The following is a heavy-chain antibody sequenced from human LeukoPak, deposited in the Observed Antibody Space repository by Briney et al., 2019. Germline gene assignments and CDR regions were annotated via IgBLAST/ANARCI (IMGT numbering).Heavy chain of an antibody. CDR3: AKHPYNDFWSGYYKGFDY. CDR1: GFTFSSYA. J-gene: IGHJ4*02. Sequence: GGSLRLSCAASGFTFSSYAMSWVRQAPGKGLEWVSSFSGAGDYTHSADSVKGRFIISRDNSKNMLYLQMNSLRVEDTAVYYCAKHPYNDFWSGYYKGFDYWGQGTLVTASS. V-gene: IGHV3-23*01. CDR2: FSGAGDYT. D-gene: IGHD3-3*01.